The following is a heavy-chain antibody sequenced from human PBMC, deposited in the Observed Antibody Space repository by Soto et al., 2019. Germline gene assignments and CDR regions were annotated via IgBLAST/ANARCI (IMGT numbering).Heavy chain of an antibody. CDR3: ARTHYDFWSGYPSNDASDI. CDR1: GGSISSSSYY. D-gene: IGHD3-3*01. V-gene: IGHV4-39*01. Sequence: SETLSLTCTVSGGSISSSSYYWGWIRQPPGKGLEWIGSIYYSGSTYYNPSLKSRVTISVDTSKNQFSLKLSSVTAADTAVYYCARTHYDFWSGYPSNDASDIWGQGPMVTVSS. J-gene: IGHJ3*02. CDR2: IYYSGST.